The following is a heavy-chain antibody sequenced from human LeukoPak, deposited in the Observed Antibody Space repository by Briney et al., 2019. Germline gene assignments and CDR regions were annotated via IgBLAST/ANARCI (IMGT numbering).Heavy chain of an antibody. CDR3: APTYYDFWSGYYDGWFDP. J-gene: IGHJ5*02. V-gene: IGHV1-69*02. CDR2: IIPILGIA. D-gene: IGHD3-3*01. CDR1: GGTFSSYT. Sequence: ASVKVSCKASGGTFSSYTISWVRQAPGQGLEWMGRIIPILGIANYAQKFQGRVTITADKSTSTAYMELSSLRSEDTAVYYCAPTYYDFWSGYYDGWFDPWGQGTLVTVSS.